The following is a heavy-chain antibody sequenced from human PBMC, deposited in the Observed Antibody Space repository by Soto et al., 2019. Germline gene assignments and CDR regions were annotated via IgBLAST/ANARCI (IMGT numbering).Heavy chain of an antibody. Sequence: PSETLSITCAVSGGSVSSSSYYWGWFRQPPGKGLEWIGNIYYSGSTYYNPSLKSRVTMSVDTSKNQFSLELRSVTAADTAVYYCARGRAVVVAVAATEFECWGQGTPVTVS. D-gene: IGHD2-15*01. CDR1: GGSVSSSSYY. J-gene: IGHJ4*02. CDR2: IYYSGST. CDR3: ARGRAVVVAVAATEFEC. V-gene: IGHV4-39*01.